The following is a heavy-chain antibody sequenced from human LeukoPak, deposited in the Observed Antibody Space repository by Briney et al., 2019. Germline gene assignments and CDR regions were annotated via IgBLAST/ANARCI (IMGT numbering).Heavy chain of an antibody. CDR3: ARVGENVVGYYVFDY. J-gene: IGHJ4*02. D-gene: IGHD3-10*01. Sequence: ASVKVSCKASGYTFTGYYMHWVRQAPGQGLEWVGRINHNSGGTNYAQKFQGRVTMTRDTSISTAYMELSRLRSDDTAVYYCARVGENVVGYYVFDYWGQGTLVTVSS. V-gene: IGHV1-2*06. CDR1: GYTFTGYY. CDR2: INHNSGGT.